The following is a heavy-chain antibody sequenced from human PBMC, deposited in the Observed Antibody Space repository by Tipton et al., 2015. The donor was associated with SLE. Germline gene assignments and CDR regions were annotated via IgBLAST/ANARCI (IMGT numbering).Heavy chain of an antibody. J-gene: IGHJ4*02. CDR3: ARERYCSGASCYAPDY. Sequence: TLSLTCTVSGGSISGYYWNWIRQPPGKGLEWVGYINYSGGTNYNPSLKSRVTISVDTSKNQFSLKLKSVTAADSAVYYCARERYCSGASCYAPDYWGQGTLVTVSS. V-gene: IGHV4-59*01. CDR1: GGSISGYY. D-gene: IGHD2-2*01. CDR2: INYSGGT.